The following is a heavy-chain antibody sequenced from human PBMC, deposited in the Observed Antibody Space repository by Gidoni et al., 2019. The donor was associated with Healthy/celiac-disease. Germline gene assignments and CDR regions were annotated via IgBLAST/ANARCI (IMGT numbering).Heavy chain of an antibody. CDR3: ARDGLAAPKDYYYGMDV. V-gene: IGHV3-7*01. CDR2: IKQDGSEK. Sequence: EVQLVESGGGLVQPGGYLRLSCAASGFTFSRYWMSWVREAPGKGLEWVANIKQDGSEKYYVDSVKGRFTISRDNAKNSLYLQMNSLRAEDTAVYYCARDGLAAPKDYYYGMDVWGQGTTVTVSS. CDR1: GFTFSRYW. D-gene: IGHD6-13*01. J-gene: IGHJ6*02.